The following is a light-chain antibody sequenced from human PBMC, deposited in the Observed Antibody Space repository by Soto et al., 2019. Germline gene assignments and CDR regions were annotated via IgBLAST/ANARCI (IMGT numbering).Light chain of an antibody. CDR2: GAS. Sequence: EIVMTQSPATLSVSPGERATLSCRASQSVNSNLAWYQQKPGQAPRLLIYGASTRATGIPARFSGSGSGTEFTLTISSLQSEDFAVYYCQQYNNLPTFGPGTKVDI. CDR3: QQYNNLPT. J-gene: IGKJ3*01. CDR1: QSVNSN. V-gene: IGKV3-15*01.